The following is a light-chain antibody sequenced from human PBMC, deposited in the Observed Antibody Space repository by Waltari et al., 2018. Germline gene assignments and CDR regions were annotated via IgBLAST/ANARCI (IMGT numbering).Light chain of an antibody. CDR3: QQLNDYPLT. CDR1: QGISSY. Sequence: DIQLTQSPSFLSASVGDRVTITCRASQGISSYLTWYQQKPGKVPKPLIYGASTLQSGVPSRFSGSGSGTEFTLTISSLQPEDFATYYCQQLNDYPLTFGQGTKLQIK. J-gene: IGKJ2*01. CDR2: GAS. V-gene: IGKV1-9*01.